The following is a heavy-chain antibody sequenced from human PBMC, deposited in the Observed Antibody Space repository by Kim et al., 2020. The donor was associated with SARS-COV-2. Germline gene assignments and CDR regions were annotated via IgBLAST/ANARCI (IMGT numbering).Heavy chain of an antibody. J-gene: IGHJ4*02. V-gene: IGHV3-30*01. D-gene: IGHD3-9*01. CDR3: ARDWDDYDILTGYYGAFDY. Sequence: KGRFTNSRDNSKNTLYLQMNSLGAEDTAVYYCARDWDDYDILTGYYGAFDYWGQGTLVTVSS.